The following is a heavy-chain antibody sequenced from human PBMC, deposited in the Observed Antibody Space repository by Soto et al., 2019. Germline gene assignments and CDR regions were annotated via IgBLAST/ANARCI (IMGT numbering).Heavy chain of an antibody. Sequence: GGSLRLSCAASGFTFDDYAMHWVRQAPGKGLEWVSGISWNSGSIGYADSVKGRFTISRDNAKNSLYLQMNSLRAEDTALYYCAKDLNYGGNSGPFYYWGQGTLVTVSS. CDR1: GFTFDDYA. V-gene: IGHV3-9*01. D-gene: IGHD4-17*01. J-gene: IGHJ4*02. CDR3: AKDLNYGGNSGPFYY. CDR2: ISWNSGSI.